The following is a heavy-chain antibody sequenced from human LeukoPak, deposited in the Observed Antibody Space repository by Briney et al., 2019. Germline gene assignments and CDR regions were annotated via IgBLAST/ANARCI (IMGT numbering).Heavy chain of an antibody. CDR2: IYTSGST. D-gene: IGHD3-22*01. CDR1: GGSISSYY. J-gene: IGHJ4*02. Sequence: SETLSLTCTVSGGSISSYYWSWIRQPPGKGLEWIGRIYTSGSTNYNPSLKSRVTISGDTSKNQFSLRLSSVTAADTAVYYCARASYSYDINGWVPFDYWGQGTLVTVSS. CDR3: ARASYSYDINGWVPFDY. V-gene: IGHV4-4*08.